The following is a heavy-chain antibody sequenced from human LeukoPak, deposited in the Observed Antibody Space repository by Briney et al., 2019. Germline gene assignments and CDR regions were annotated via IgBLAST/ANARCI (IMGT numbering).Heavy chain of an antibody. CDR1: RFTFTTYA. CDR3: ISSTTCCLYYFDY. V-gene: IGHV3-30-3*01. D-gene: IGHD2-2*01. Sequence: TGGSLRLSCAASRFTFTTYAMHWVRQAPGKGLEWVAVISYDGINKYYADSVKGRFTISRDNSKNTLYLQMNSLRAEDTAMYYCISSTTCCLYYFDYWGQGTLVTVSS. J-gene: IGHJ4*02. CDR2: ISYDGINK.